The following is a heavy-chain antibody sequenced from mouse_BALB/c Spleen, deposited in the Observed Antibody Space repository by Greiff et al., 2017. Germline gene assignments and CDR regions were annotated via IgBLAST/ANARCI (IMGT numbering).Heavy chain of an antibody. Sequence: QGVESGGGLVQPGGSRKLSCAASGFTFSSFGMHWVRQAPEKGLEWVAYISSGSSTIYYADTVKGRFTISRDNPKNTLFLQMTSLRSEDTAMYYCARGYAYFDYWGQGTTLTVSS. D-gene: IGHD1-2*01. J-gene: IGHJ2*01. CDR1: GFTFSSFG. CDR3: ARGYAYFDY. V-gene: IGHV5-17*02. CDR2: ISSGSSTI.